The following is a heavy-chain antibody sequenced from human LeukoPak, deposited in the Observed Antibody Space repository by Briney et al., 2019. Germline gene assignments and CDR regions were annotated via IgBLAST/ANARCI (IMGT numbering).Heavy chain of an antibody. J-gene: IGHJ4*02. Sequence: SVKLSCKASGFTFTSSAMQWVLQAPGQRLGWIGWIVTGSGNTNYAQKLQKRVTITRDRSTSTAYMKLRRLRSEDTAVYYCALIDEYYDILAGDYTDYWGKGTLVTVSS. D-gene: IGHD3-9*01. V-gene: IGHV1-58*02. CDR2: IVTGSGNT. CDR1: GFTFTSSA. CDR3: ALIDEYYDILAGDYTDY.